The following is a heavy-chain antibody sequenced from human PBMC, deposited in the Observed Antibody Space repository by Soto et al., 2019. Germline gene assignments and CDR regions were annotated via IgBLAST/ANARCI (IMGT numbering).Heavy chain of an antibody. D-gene: IGHD6-13*01. Sequence: SETLSLTCTVSGGSISSNYWTWIRQPPGKGLEWIGYVYNSGSTNYNPSLKSRVTISEDTAKSQFSLKVNSMTAADTAVYYCARSRREAVAGYTLDNWGQGILVTVSS. CDR2: VYNSGST. J-gene: IGHJ4*02. V-gene: IGHV4-59*01. CDR3: ARSRREAVAGYTLDN. CDR1: GGSISSNY.